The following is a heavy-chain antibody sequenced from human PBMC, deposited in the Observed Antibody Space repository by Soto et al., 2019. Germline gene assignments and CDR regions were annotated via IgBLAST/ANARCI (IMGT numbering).Heavy chain of an antibody. CDR3: ARVLKGYSSSSDY. CDR2: ISSSGSTI. CDR1: GFTFSSYE. V-gene: IGHV3-48*03. Sequence: PGGSLRLSCAASGFTFSSYERNWVRQAPGKGLEWVSYISSSGSTIYYADSVKGRFTISRDNAKNSLYLQMNSLRAEDTAVYYCARVLKGYSSSSDYWGQGTLVTVYS. J-gene: IGHJ4*02. D-gene: IGHD6-6*01.